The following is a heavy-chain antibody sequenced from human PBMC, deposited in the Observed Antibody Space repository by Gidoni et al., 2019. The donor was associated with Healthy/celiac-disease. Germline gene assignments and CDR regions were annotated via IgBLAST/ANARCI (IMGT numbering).Heavy chain of an antibody. V-gene: IGHV4-59*08. CDR3: ARTEYSYGPGGFDY. Sequence: QVQLQESGPGLVKTSETLSLTCTVSGGSISSYYWSWIRQPPGKGLEWIGYIYYSGSTNYNPSLKSRVTISVDTSKNQFSLKLSSVTAADTAVYYCARTEYSYGPGGFDYWGQGTLVTVSS. CDR2: IYYSGST. J-gene: IGHJ4*02. D-gene: IGHD5-18*01. CDR1: GGSISSYY.